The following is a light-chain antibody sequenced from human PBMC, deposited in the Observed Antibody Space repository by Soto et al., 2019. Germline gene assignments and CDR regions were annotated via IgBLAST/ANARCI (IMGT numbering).Light chain of an antibody. CDR3: SAYTARSTLV. J-gene: IGLJ3*02. CDR2: EVR. Sequence: QSVLTQPASVSGSAGQSITISCSGTMREVGSYNLVSWYQQHAATAPKLIIYEVRTRPAGISSRFYCFRSGNTASLTIAGLQSEDEGEYYCSAYTARSTLVVGAGTKLTVL. V-gene: IGLV2-14*01. CDR1: MREVGSYNL.